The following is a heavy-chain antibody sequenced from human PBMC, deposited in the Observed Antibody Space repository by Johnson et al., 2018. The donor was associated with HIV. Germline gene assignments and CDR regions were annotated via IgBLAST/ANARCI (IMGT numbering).Heavy chain of an antibody. J-gene: IGHJ3*02. CDR3: AKERDSGFYYPDYGFDM. CDR2: IKQDGSDTI. Sequence: VQLVESGGDSVLPGGSLRLSCAASGFIFSNYWMHWVRQAPGKGLEWVANIKQDGSDTIDYADSVKGRFRITRDNAKKSLYLQMDSLRVEDTALYYCAKERDSGFYYPDYGFDMWGQGTMVTVSS. D-gene: IGHD3-22*01. CDR1: GFIFSNYW. V-gene: IGHV3-7*03.